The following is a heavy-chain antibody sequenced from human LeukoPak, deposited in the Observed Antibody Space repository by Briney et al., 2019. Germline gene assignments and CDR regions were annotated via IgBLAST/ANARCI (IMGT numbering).Heavy chain of an antibody. CDR2: IYNSGST. CDR1: GVSIGSGSYY. D-gene: IGHD3-3*01. V-gene: IGHV4-61*02. Sequence: PSQTLSLTCTLSGVSIGSGSYYWSWIRQPAGKGLEWIGRIYNSGSTNYNPSLKSRVTISVDTSKNQFSLKLSSVTAADTAVYYCARDKGRRFLEWLLSLDAFDNWGQGTMVTVSS. J-gene: IGHJ3*02. CDR3: ARDKGRRFLEWLLSLDAFDN.